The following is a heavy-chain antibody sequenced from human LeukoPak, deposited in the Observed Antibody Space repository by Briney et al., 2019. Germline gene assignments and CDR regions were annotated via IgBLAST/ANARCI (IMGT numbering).Heavy chain of an antibody. Sequence: GGSLRLSCVGSGFTFSDYWMSWVRQAPGKGLEWVANIKQDGSEKYYVDSVKGRFTISRDNAKNSLYLQMNSLRAEDTAVYYCARRVFWSGYGGGDAFDIWGQGTMVTVSS. CDR1: GFTFSDYW. CDR2: IKQDGSEK. V-gene: IGHV3-7*01. CDR3: ARRVFWSGYGGGDAFDI. D-gene: IGHD3-3*01. J-gene: IGHJ3*02.